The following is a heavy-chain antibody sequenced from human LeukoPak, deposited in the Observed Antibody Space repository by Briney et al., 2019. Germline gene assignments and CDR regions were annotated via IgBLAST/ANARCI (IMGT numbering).Heavy chain of an antibody. D-gene: IGHD2-2*01. V-gene: IGHV3-48*03. CDR2: ISSSGSAI. CDR3: AKEDCSSTSCLFDY. CDR1: GFTFSSYE. Sequence: PGGSLRLSCAASGFTFSSYEMNWVRQAPGKGLEWVSYISSSGSAIYYADSVKGRFTISRDNAKNSLYLQMNSLRAEDTAVYYCAKEDCSSTSCLFDYWGQGTLVTVSS. J-gene: IGHJ4*02.